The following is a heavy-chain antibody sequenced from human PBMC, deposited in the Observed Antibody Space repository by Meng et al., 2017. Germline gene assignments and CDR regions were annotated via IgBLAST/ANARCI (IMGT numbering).Heavy chain of an antibody. CDR1: GGSISSGGYY. CDR2: IYYSGST. J-gene: IGHJ5*02. D-gene: IGHD2-15*01. Sequence: VHLTELAHGLLKPSHPRSLTSTVSGGSISSGGYYWSWIRQHPGKGLEWIGYIYYSGSTYYTPSLKSLVTISVDTSKNQFSLKLSSVTAADTAVYYCARGLRCSGGSCYSSNWFDPWGQGTLVTVSS. V-gene: IGHV4-31*01. CDR3: ARGLRCSGGSCYSSNWFDP.